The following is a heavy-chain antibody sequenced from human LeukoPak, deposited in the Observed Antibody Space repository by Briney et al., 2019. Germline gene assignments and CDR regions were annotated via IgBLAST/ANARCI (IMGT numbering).Heavy chain of an antibody. J-gene: IGHJ4*02. D-gene: IGHD3-10*01. CDR2: ISAYNGNT. Sequence: ASVKVSCKASGYTFTSYGISWVRQAPGQGLEWMGWISAYNGNTDYAQKLQGRVTMTTDTSTSTAYMELRSLRSDDTAVYYCARDVALWFGESTDYWGQGTLVTVSS. CDR1: GYTFTSYG. CDR3: ARDVALWFGESTDY. V-gene: IGHV1-18*01.